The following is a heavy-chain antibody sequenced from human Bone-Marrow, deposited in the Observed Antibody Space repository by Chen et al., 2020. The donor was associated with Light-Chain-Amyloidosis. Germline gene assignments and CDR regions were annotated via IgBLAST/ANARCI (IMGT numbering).Heavy chain of an antibody. CDR1: GFTFITST. J-gene: IGHJ4*02. V-gene: IGHV3-48*02. CDR3: ARRGGGQLLRQYFDS. CDR2: ITTTANTI. D-gene: IGHD3-16*01. Sequence: EVQLVQSGGGLVQPGGSLRLSCAVSGFTFITSTMTWVRQAPGKGLEWTAVITTTANTIYYADSVTGRFTISRDSARNSLYLEMTSLRDEDTAIYYCARRGGGQLLRQYFDSWGQGTLVTVSS.